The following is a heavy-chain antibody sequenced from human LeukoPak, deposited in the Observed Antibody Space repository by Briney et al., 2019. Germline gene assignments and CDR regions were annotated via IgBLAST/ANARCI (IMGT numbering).Heavy chain of an antibody. CDR2: IYYSGST. CDR1: GGSISSSNYY. D-gene: IGHD3-9*01. J-gene: IGHJ4*02. CDR3: ARTFYDILTSSYFGSSQLFDY. Sequence: SETLSLICIVPGGSISSSNYYWGWIRQPPGKGLEWIGSIYYSGSTYYNPSLKSRVTISVDTSKNQFSLKLTSVTAADTAVYYCARTFYDILTSSYFGSSQLFDYWGQGTLVTVSS. V-gene: IGHV4-39*01.